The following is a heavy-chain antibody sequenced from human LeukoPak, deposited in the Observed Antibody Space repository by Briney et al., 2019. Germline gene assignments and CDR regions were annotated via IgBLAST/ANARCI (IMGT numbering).Heavy chain of an antibody. CDR1: GFTVSSNY. V-gene: IGHV3-53*01. Sequence: HAGGSLRPSCAASGFTVSSNYMSWVRQAPGKGLEWVSVIDSGGSTYYADSVKGRFTISRDNFKNTLYLQMNSLRAEDTAVYYCASQASRNYDATYYFDYWGQGTLVTVSS. D-gene: IGHD3-22*01. CDR2: IDSGGST. CDR3: ASQASRNYDATYYFDY. J-gene: IGHJ4*02.